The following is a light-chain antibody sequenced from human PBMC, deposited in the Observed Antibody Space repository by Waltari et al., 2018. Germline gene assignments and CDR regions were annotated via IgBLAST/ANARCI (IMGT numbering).Light chain of an antibody. CDR2: DVT. CDR1: GSAVGASDS. J-gene: IGLJ2*01. CDR3: SSQTLDGLVL. Sequence: QSALTQPASVSRSPGQSITIPCSGVGSAVGASDSVSWHQHHPGKAPQVIIYDVTNRPSGVSDRFSASKSANTASLTISRLQPEDEADYYCSSQTLDGLVLFGGGTRLTVL. V-gene: IGLV2-14*03.